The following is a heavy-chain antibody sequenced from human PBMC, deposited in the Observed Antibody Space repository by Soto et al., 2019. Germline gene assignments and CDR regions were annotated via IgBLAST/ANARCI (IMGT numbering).Heavy chain of an antibody. D-gene: IGHD3-10*01. V-gene: IGHV3-64D*06. Sequence: GGSLRLSCSASGFTFSNYAMHWVRQAPGKGLEYISSITGIAGRTYYADSVKGRFTISRDSSKNTLYIQMNSLRTEDTAVYYCWKDHREFRGPLDCRGQGTLVTVSS. CDR2: ITGIAGRT. CDR1: GFTFSNYA. J-gene: IGHJ4*02. CDR3: WKDHREFRGPLDC.